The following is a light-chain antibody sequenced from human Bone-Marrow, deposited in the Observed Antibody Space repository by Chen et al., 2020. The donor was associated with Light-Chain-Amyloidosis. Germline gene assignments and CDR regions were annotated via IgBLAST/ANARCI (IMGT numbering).Light chain of an antibody. CDR1: QGVSSDY. CDR3: HQYGSSPVT. CDR2: GAS. V-gene: IGKV3-20*01. Sequence: EVLLTQSPAFLSVSPGERVTLSCSASQGVSSDYLAWYQQKSGQAPRLLVYGASSTATGIPGRFSGSGSGTDFSLTISRLEPEDFAVYYCHQYGSSPVTFGQGTKLDSK. J-gene: IGKJ2*01.